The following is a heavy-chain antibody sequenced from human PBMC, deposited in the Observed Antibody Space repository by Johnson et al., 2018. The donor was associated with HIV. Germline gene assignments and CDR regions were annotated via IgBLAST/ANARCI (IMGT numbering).Heavy chain of an antibody. J-gene: IGHJ3*02. V-gene: IGHV3-66*03. Sequence: VQLVESGGGLIQPGGSLRLSCAASGFTVSSNYMSWVRQAPGKGLEWVSVIYSGGSTYYADSVKGRFTISRDNSKNTMYLQMNSLRAEDKAVYFCARAASQQQLKVPFDIWGQGTMVTVSS. CDR2: IYSGGST. CDR3: ARAASQQQLKVPFDI. D-gene: IGHD6-13*01. CDR1: GFTVSSNY.